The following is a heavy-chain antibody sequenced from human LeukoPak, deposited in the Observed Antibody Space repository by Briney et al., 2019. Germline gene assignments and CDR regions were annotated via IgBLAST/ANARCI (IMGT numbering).Heavy chain of an antibody. CDR2: ISDGGVT. CDR3: ARHGGTLDYFDY. CDR1: GVSISTYY. J-gene: IGHJ4*02. D-gene: IGHD1-26*01. Sequence: SETLSLTCNVSGVSISTYYWSWIRQPPGKGLEWIGYISDGGVTSYNPSLKGCVTISVDSPKNRFSLGLTSLTAVDTALYYCARHGGTLDYFDYWGPGSLVTVSS. V-gene: IGHV4-59*08.